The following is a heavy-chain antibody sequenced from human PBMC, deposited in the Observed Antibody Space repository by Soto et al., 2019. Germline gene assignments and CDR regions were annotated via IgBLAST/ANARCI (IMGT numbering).Heavy chain of an antibody. CDR2: IDHSGST. Sequence: QVQLQESGPGLVKPSVTLSLTCAVSGDSFSSSNWWHWVRQSPGKGLEWIAEIDHSGSTNYNPSRMSLVTIWRDKSHNQVPQGLSSVTAADMAMDYCARDQGHGFDSWGQGTLVTVSS. CDR3: ARDQGHGFDS. V-gene: IGHV4-4*02. CDR1: GDSFSSSNW. J-gene: IGHJ4*02.